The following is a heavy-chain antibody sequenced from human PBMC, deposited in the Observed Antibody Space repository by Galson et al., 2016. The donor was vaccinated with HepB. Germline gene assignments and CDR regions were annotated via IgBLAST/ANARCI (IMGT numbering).Heavy chain of an antibody. CDR1: GGSISSSNW. V-gene: IGHV4-4*02. CDR2: VFHSGSS. Sequence: ETLSLTCAVSGGSISSSNWWSWVRQPPGKGLEWIGEVFHSGSSNYNPSLTSRVTLSVDKSKNHFSLNLNSVTAADTAIYYCARAATPYGSGSYYSPWGQGTLVTVSS. J-gene: IGHJ5*02. D-gene: IGHD3-10*01. CDR3: ARAATPYGSGSYYSP.